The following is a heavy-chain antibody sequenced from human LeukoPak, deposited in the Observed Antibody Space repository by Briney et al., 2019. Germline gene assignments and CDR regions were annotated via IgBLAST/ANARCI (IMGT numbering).Heavy chain of an antibody. CDR3: ARSCRTRHIAVAANWFDP. V-gene: IGHV1-2*06. CDR2: INPNSGGT. Sequence: WASVKVSCKASGYTFTGYYMHWVRQAPGQGLEWMGRINPNSGGTNYAQKFQGRVTMTRDTSISTAYMELSRLRSDDTAVYYCARSCRTRHIAVAANWFDPWGQGTLVTVAS. D-gene: IGHD6-19*01. CDR1: GYTFTGYY. J-gene: IGHJ5*02.